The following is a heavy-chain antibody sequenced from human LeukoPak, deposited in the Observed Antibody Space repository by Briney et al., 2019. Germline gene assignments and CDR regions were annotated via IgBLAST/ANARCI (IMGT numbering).Heavy chain of an antibody. V-gene: IGHV1-69*01. CDR3: ASRTYTYDSSGYYRRNYYFDY. CDR2: IIPIFGTT. J-gene: IGHJ4*02. CDR1: GGTFSSYA. D-gene: IGHD3-22*01. Sequence: SVKVSCKASGGTFSSYAISWVRQAPGQGLERMGGIIPIFGTTNYAQKLQGRVTITADESTSTAYMELSSLRSEDTAVYYCASRTYTYDSSGYYRRNYYFDYWGQGTLVTVSS.